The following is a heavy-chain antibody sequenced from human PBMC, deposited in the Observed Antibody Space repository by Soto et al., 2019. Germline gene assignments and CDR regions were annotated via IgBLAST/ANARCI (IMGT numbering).Heavy chain of an antibody. J-gene: IGHJ6*02. CDR1: GFTFSRYG. V-gene: IGHV3-30*02. D-gene: IGHD2-15*01. Sequence: PGGSLRLSCTASGFTFSRYGMHWVRQTPDKGLEWVAVIWSHGNREEYVDSVKGRFTISRDNSKNTLYLQMNSLRAEDTAVYYCAKGYCSGGSCYSTYYYYGMDVWGQGTTVTVSS. CDR3: AKGYCSGGSCYSTYYYYGMDV. CDR2: IWSHGNRE.